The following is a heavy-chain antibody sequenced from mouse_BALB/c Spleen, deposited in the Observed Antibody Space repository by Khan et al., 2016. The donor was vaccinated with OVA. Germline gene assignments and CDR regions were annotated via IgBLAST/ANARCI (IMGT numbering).Heavy chain of an antibody. Sequence: VQLKESGPELVKPGASVKMSCKASGYTFTSYVMNWVKQKPGQGLEWIGYIYPFNGDTLYNAKSKDKATLTSDKSSSTAYRKHSNLNAEESAVYFYAQVGSYYVSFAYWGKGNMVTVYA. V-gene: IGHV1S136*01. CDR3: AQVGSYYVSFAY. J-gene: IGHJ3*01. D-gene: IGHD2-12*01. CDR2: IYPFNGDT. CDR1: GYTFTSYV.